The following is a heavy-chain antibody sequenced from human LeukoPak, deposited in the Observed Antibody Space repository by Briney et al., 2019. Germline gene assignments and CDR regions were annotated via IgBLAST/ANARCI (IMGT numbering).Heavy chain of an antibody. Sequence: GGSLRLSCAASGFTFSSYEMSWVRQAPGKGLEWVSTFSSSGATTYYADSVKGRFTISRDTSKNTLHLQMNSLRADDTAVYYCAKRDTSAKYYFDYWGQGTLVTVSS. CDR2: FSSSGATT. CDR3: AKRDTSAKYYFDY. J-gene: IGHJ4*02. V-gene: IGHV3-23*01. D-gene: IGHD6-19*01. CDR1: GFTFSSYE.